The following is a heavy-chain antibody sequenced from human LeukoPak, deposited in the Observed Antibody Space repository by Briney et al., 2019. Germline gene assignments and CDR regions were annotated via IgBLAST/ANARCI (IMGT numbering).Heavy chain of an antibody. CDR2: ISSGSSHI. J-gene: IGHJ4*02. D-gene: IGHD3-16*02. Sequence: GGSLRLSCAASEFTFSTYCMHWVRQAPGKRLEWVSSISSGSSHIYYADSVKGRFTISRDNAKNSLYLQMNSLRAEDTAVYYCARSYVWGSYRPQGLLDYWGQGTLVTVSS. CDR3: ARSYVWGSYRPQGLLDY. V-gene: IGHV3-21*04. CDR1: EFTFSTYC.